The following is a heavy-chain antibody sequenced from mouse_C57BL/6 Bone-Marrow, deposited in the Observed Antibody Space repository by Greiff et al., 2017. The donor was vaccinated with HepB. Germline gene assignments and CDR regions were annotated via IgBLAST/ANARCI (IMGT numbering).Heavy chain of an antibody. CDR1: GFTFSSYA. J-gene: IGHJ4*01. CDR3: ARLLLFYAMDY. V-gene: IGHV5-4*03. D-gene: IGHD1-1*01. Sequence: EVMLVESGGGLVKPGGSLNLSCAASGFTFSSYAMSWVRQTPEKRLEWVATISDGGSYTYYPDNVKGRFTISRDNAKNNLYLQMSHLKSEDTAMYYCARLLLFYAMDYWGQGTSVTVSS. CDR2: ISDGGSYT.